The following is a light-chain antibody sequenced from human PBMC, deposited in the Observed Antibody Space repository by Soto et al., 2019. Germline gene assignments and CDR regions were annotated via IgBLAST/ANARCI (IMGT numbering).Light chain of an antibody. J-gene: IGLJ1*01. Sequence: QSVLTQPRSVSGSPGQSVTISCTGTSSDVGGYNYVSRYQQHPGKAPKLMIYDVSKRPSGVPDRFSGSKSGNTASLTISGLQAEDEADYYCCSYAGSYTGVFGTGTKVTVL. CDR2: DVS. CDR3: CSYAGSYTGV. V-gene: IGLV2-11*01. CDR1: SSDVGGYNY.